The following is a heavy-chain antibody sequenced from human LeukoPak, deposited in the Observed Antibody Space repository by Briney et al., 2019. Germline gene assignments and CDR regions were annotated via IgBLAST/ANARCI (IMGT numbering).Heavy chain of an antibody. Sequence: ASVKVSCKASGYTFTSYYMHWVRQAPGQGIEWMGIINPSGGSTSYAQKFQGRVTMTRDTSTSTVYMELSSLRSEDTAVYYCARAPTYYYDSSGYSPDYWGQGTLVTVSS. J-gene: IGHJ4*02. V-gene: IGHV1-46*01. D-gene: IGHD3-22*01. CDR1: GYTFTSYY. CDR3: ARAPTYYYDSSGYSPDY. CDR2: INPSGGST.